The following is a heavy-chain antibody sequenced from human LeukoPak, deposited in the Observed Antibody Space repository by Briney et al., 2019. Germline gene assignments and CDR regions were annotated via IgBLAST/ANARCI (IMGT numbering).Heavy chain of an antibody. CDR2: ISGSGGST. J-gene: IGHJ4*02. CDR3: AKDADSALYQLLLDPIDY. CDR1: GFTFSSYA. V-gene: IGHV3-23*01. Sequence: PGGSLRLSCAASGFTFSSYAMSWVRQAPGKGLEWVSAISGSGGSTYYADSVKGRFTISRDNSKNTLYLQMNSLRAEDTAVYYCAKDADSALYQLLLDPIDYWGQGTLVTVSS. D-gene: IGHD2-2*01.